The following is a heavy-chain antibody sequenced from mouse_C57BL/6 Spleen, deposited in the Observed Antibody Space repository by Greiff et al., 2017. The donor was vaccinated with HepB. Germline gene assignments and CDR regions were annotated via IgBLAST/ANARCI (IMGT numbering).Heavy chain of an antibody. V-gene: IGHV1-69*01. Sequence: QVQLQQPGAELVMPGASVKLSCKASGYTFTSYWMHWVKQRPGQGLEWIGEIGPSDSYTNYKQKFKGKFTLTVDKSSSTAYMQLRSLTSEDSAVYYCARSETGTRWYFGVWGTGTTVTVSS. CDR3: ARSETGTRWYFGV. CDR1: GYTFTSYW. CDR2: IGPSDSYT. D-gene: IGHD4-1*01. J-gene: IGHJ1*03.